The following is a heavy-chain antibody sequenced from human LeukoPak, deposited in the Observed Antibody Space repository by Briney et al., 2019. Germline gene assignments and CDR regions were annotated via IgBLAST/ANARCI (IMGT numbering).Heavy chain of an antibody. D-gene: IGHD5-24*01. CDR2: FYVGGAT. V-gene: IGHV3-53*01. J-gene: IGHJ4*02. Sequence: GGSLRLSCAVSGFSVTNNYMSWVRQAPGKGLEWVSVFYVGGATYYAASVKGRFTISRDNSENTLYLQTKSLRAEDTAVYYCARGDGYNFFDYWGQGTLVTVSS. CDR3: ARGDGYNFFDY. CDR1: GFSVTNNY.